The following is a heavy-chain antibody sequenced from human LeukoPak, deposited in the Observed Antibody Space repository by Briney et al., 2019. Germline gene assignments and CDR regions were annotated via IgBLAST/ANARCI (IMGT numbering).Heavy chain of an antibody. CDR3: ARAGRSGYYYSSFGY. V-gene: IGHV3-48*01. J-gene: IGHJ4*02. CDR1: GFTFSSYS. D-gene: IGHD3-22*01. CDR2: ISSSSSTI. Sequence: GGSLRLSCAASGFTFSSYSMNWVRQAPGKGLEWVSYISSSSSTIYYADYVKGRFTISRDNAKNSLYLQMNSLRAEDTAVYYCARAGRSGYYYSSFGYWGQGTLVTVSS.